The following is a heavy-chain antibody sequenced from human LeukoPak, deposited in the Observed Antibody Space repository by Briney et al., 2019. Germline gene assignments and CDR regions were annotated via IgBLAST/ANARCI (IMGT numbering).Heavy chain of an antibody. D-gene: IGHD2-2*01. J-gene: IGHJ6*03. CDR3: ASQAAQYQLLVYYYYYMDV. V-gene: IGHV4-39*01. Sequence: PSETLCLTCTVSGGSISSSSYYWGWIRQPPGKGLEWIGSIYYSGSTYYNPSLKSRVTISVDTSKNQFSLKLSSVTAADTAVYYSASQAAQYQLLVYYYYYMDVWGKGTTVTVSS. CDR2: IYYSGST. CDR1: GGSISSSSYY.